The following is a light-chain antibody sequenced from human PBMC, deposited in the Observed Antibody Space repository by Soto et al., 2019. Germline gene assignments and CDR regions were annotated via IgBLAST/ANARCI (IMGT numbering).Light chain of an antibody. CDR3: QQYYTTPTWT. Sequence: DIVMTQSPDSLTLSLGERATINCKSSQSFFSRFRNKNYLGWFQQKPGQTPRLLIYWASTRESGVSDRFSGSGSGTDFTLTIDSLQAEDVAVYYCQQYYTTPTWTFGQGTKVDNK. CDR1: QSFFSRFRNKNY. J-gene: IGKJ1*01. V-gene: IGKV4-1*01. CDR2: WAS.